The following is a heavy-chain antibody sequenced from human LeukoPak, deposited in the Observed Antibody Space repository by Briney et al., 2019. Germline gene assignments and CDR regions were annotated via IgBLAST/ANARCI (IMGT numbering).Heavy chain of an antibody. J-gene: IGHJ4*02. Sequence: GASVKVSCKASGYTFTNYAMNWVRQAPGQGLEWMGWIHPSTGNPTYAQGFTGRFVFSLDTSVSTTYLQIRSLKAEDTAVYYCARAFQSLGGLSLPDFWGQGTLVTVSS. V-gene: IGHV7-4-1*02. D-gene: IGHD3-16*02. CDR1: GYTFTNYA. CDR2: IHPSTGNP. CDR3: ARAFQSLGGLSLPDF.